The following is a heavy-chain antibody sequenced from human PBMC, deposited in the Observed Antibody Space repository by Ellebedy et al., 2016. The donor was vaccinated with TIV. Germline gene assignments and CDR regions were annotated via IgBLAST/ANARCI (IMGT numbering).Heavy chain of an antibody. V-gene: IGHV3-48*03. CDR1: GFTFSSYE. CDR3: ARSYGARTSGP. J-gene: IGHJ5*02. Sequence: GESLKISCAVSGFTFSSYEMNWVRQAPGKGLEWVSYISGSASVTAYADSVKDRFTISRDNARTSLYLQMNSLRVDDTAMYYCARSYGARTSGPWGQGTLVTVSS. D-gene: IGHD3-16*01. CDR2: ISGSASVT.